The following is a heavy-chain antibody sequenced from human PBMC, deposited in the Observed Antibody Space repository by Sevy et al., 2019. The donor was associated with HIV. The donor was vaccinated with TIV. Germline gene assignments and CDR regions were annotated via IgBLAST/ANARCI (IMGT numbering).Heavy chain of an antibody. CDR3: ARELTIAAAGTYYYYYMDV. CDR2: MNPNSGNT. Sequence: ASVKVSCKASGYTFTSYDINWVRQATGQGLEWMGWMNPNSGNTGYAQKFQGRVTITRNTAISTAYMELSSLRSEDTAVYYCARELTIAAAGTYYYYYMDVWGKGTTVTVSS. V-gene: IGHV1-8*03. D-gene: IGHD6-13*01. J-gene: IGHJ6*03. CDR1: GYTFTSYD.